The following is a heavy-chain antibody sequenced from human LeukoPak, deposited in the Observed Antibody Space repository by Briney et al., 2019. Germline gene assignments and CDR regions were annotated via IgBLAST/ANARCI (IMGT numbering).Heavy chain of an antibody. V-gene: IGHV3-23*01. CDR2: ISGSGGST. Sequence: AGGSLRLSCAASGFTFSSYAMSWVRQAPGKGLEWVSAISGSGGSTYYADSVKGRFTISRDNSKNTLYLQMNSLRAEDTAVYYCAKDGITPGAPPYYDFWSGYYQPVPLNWFDPWGQGTLVTVSS. CDR1: GFTFSSYA. J-gene: IGHJ5*02. CDR3: AKDGITPGAPPYYDFWSGYYQPVPLNWFDP. D-gene: IGHD3-3*01.